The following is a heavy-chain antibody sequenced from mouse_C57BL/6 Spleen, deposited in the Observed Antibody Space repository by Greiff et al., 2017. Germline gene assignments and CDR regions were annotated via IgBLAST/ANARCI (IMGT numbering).Heavy chain of an antibody. Sequence: VQVVESGAELVKPGASVKISCKASGYAFSSYWMNWVKQRPGKGLEWIGQIYPGDGDTKYNGKFKGKATLTADKSSSTAYMPLSILTSEDSAVYFCARGIDYDYACAMDYWGQGTSVTVSS. J-gene: IGHJ4*01. CDR2: IYPGDGDT. CDR3: ARGIDYDYACAMDY. CDR1: GYAFSSYW. D-gene: IGHD2-4*01. V-gene: IGHV1-80*01.